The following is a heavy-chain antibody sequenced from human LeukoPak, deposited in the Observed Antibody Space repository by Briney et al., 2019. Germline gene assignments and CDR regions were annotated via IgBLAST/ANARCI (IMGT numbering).Heavy chain of an antibody. Sequence: ASVKVSCKASGYTFTGYYMHWVRQAPGQGLEWMGWIRAYNGDTNYAQKFQGRVTITADKSTSTAYMELSSLRSEDTAVYYCARTVVVTAEHAFDIWGQGTMVTVSS. CDR2: IRAYNGDT. V-gene: IGHV1-18*04. CDR3: ARTVVVTAEHAFDI. J-gene: IGHJ3*02. CDR1: GYTFTGYY. D-gene: IGHD2-21*02.